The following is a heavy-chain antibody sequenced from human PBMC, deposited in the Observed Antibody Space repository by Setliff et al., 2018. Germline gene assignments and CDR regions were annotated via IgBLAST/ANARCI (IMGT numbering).Heavy chain of an antibody. CDR1: GYSFPTHW. D-gene: IGHD3-10*01. CDR3: ARQGRDGDLAPITDYFDH. CDR2: IFPHDSDT. J-gene: IGHJ4*02. Sequence: PGESLKISCKGSGYSFPTHWIGWVRQVPGKGPEWMVVIFPHDSDTTYSPSFQGQVTISADKSNNTVYLQRSSLKVSDTAMYNCARQGRDGDLAPITDYFDHWGQGALVTVSS. V-gene: IGHV5-51*01.